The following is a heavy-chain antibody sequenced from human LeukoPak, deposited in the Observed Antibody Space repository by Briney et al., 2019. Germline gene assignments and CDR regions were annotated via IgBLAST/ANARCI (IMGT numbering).Heavy chain of an antibody. Sequence: GGSLRLSCIASGFTFSSSAMSWVRQAPGKGLEWVSDINGSGGRTYYADSVKGRFTISRDNSKSTLLLQMNSLRAEDTAVYYCARDVGSSSRFDYWGQGTLVTVSS. J-gene: IGHJ4*02. CDR3: ARDVGSSSRFDY. CDR2: INGSGGRT. D-gene: IGHD6-6*01. CDR1: GFTFSSSA. V-gene: IGHV3-23*01.